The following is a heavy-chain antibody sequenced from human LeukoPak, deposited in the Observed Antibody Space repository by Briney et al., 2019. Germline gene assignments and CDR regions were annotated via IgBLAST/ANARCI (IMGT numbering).Heavy chain of an antibody. CDR3: ARGPRPNWYYYDSSGYRDLDAFDI. CDR2: INPNSGGT. Sequence: ASVKVSCKASGYTFTGYYMHWVRQAPGQGLEWMGRINPNSGGTNYAQKFQGRVTMTRDTSISTAYMELSRLRSDDTAVYYCARGPRPNWYYYDSSGYRDLDAFDIWGQGTVVTVSS. CDR1: GYTFTGYY. V-gene: IGHV1-2*06. D-gene: IGHD3-22*01. J-gene: IGHJ3*02.